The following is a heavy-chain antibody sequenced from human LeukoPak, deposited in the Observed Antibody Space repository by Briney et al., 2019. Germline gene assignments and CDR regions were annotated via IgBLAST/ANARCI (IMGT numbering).Heavy chain of an antibody. D-gene: IGHD3-10*02. CDR3: ARISVRGVCDY. Sequence: SETLSLTCAVYGGSFSGYYWSWIRQPPGKGLEWIGEINHSGSTNYNPSLKSRVTMSVDTSKNQFSLKLSSVTAADTAVYYCARISVRGVCDYWGQGTLVTVSS. J-gene: IGHJ4*02. CDR2: INHSGST. CDR1: GGSFSGYY. V-gene: IGHV4-34*01.